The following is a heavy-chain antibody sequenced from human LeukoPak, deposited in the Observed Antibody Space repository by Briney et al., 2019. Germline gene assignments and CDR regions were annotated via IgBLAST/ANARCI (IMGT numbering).Heavy chain of an antibody. D-gene: IGHD5/OR15-5a*01. CDR3: ARSPGYSTMAATYSSRPLNY. CDR1: GFTFSSYA. Sequence: GRSLRLSCAASGFTFSSYAMHWVRQAPGKGLEWVAVISYDGSNKYYADSVKGRITISRDNSKNTLYLQMNSLRAEDTAVYYCARSPGYSTMAATYSSRPLNYWGQGTLVTVSS. CDR2: ISYDGSNK. J-gene: IGHJ4*02. V-gene: IGHV3-30-3*01.